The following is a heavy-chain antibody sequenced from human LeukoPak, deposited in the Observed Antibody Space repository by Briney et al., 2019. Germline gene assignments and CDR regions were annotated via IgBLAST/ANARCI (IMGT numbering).Heavy chain of an antibody. Sequence: GASVMVSCKASGYTFNDYYIHWVRQAPGQGLEWMGWIIPNSGDTNYAQKFQGRVTITRDTSITTAYLALTRLISDDSAVYYCARGGGGAATGFHWGQGSLVTVSS. V-gene: IGHV1-2*02. CDR3: ARGGGGAATGFH. J-gene: IGHJ4*02. D-gene: IGHD1-1*01. CDR2: IIPNSGDT. CDR1: GYTFNDYY.